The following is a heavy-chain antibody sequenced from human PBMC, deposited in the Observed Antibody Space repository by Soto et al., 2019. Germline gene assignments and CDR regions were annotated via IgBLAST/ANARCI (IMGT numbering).Heavy chain of an antibody. CDR3: XXXXXXXXXAVDY. CDR1: GGSISSGGYS. Sequence: QLQLQESGSGLVKPSQTLSLTCAVSGGSISSGGYSWSWIRQPPGKGLEWIGYIYHSGSTYYNPSLKSRVTISVDRSKNQFSLKLSSVTAAXTAVXXXXXXXXXXXXAVDYWGQGTLVTVSS. V-gene: IGHV4-30-2*01. CDR2: IYHSGST. J-gene: IGHJ4*02.